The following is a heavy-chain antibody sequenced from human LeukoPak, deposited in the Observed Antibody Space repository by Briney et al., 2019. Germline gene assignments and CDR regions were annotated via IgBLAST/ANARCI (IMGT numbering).Heavy chain of an antibody. J-gene: IGHJ4*02. Sequence: SETLSLTCTVSGRSFSSYYWSWIRQPPGKGLEWIGYIYYSGSTNYNPSLKSRVTISVDKSKNQFSLKLSSVTAADTAVYYCARTEYFLDYCGQGTLVTVSS. CDR2: IYYSGST. V-gene: IGHV4-59*01. D-gene: IGHD3-10*01. CDR3: ARTEYFLDY. CDR1: GRSFSSYY.